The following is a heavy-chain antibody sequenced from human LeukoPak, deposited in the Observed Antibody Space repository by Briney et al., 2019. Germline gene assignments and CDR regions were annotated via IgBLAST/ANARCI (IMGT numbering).Heavy chain of an antibody. CDR1: GGSISSYY. Sequence: SETLSLSCTVSGGSISSYYWSWIRQPSGKGLEWIGYIYYSGSTNYNPSLKSRVTISVDTSKNQFSLKLSSVTAADTAVYYCARMVYYGTNFDYWGQGTLVTVSS. D-gene: IGHD2-8*01. CDR3: ARMVYYGTNFDY. V-gene: IGHV4-59*01. CDR2: IYYSGST. J-gene: IGHJ4*02.